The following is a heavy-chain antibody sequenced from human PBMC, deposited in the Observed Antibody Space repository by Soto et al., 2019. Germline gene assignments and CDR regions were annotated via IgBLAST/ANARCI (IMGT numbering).Heavy chain of an antibody. CDR2: IYHSGST. D-gene: IGHD5-12*01. V-gene: IGHV4-34*01. Sequence: SETLSLTCAFYGGSFSGYYWSGIRQPPGKGLEWIGEIYHSGSTNYNPSLKSRVTISVDTSKNQFSLKLSSVTAADTAVYYCARDGGYSGSNFDYWGQGTLVTVSS. J-gene: IGHJ4*02. CDR1: GGSFSGYY. CDR3: ARDGGYSGSNFDY.